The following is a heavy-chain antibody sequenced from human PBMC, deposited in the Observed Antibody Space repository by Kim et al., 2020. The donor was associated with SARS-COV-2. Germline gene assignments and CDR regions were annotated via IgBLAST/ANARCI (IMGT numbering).Heavy chain of an antibody. CDR3: ARGRGYSGYGGYYGMDV. J-gene: IGHJ6*02. Sequence: SETLSLTCAVYGGSFSGYYWSWIRQPPGKGLEWIGEINHSGSTNYNPSLKSRVTISVDTSKNQFSLKLSSVTAADTAVYYCARGRGYSGYGGYYGMDVWGQGTTVTVSS. CDR2: INHSGST. V-gene: IGHV4-34*01. CDR1: GGSFSGYY. D-gene: IGHD5-12*01.